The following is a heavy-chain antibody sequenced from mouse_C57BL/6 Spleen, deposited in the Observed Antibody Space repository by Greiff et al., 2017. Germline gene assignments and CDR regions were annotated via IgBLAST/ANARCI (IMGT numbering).Heavy chain of an antibody. J-gene: IGHJ2*01. CDR1: GYTITSYW. CDR2: IDPSDSYT. D-gene: IGHD2-4*01. CDR3: ARNDSFDY. V-gene: IGHV1-69*01. Sequence: QVQLQQPGAELVMPGASVKLSCKASGYTITSYWMHWVKQRPGQGLEWIGEIDPSDSYTNYNQKFEGKSTLTVDKSSSPAYMPLSSLTSEDSAVYYCARNDSFDYWGQGTTLTVSS.